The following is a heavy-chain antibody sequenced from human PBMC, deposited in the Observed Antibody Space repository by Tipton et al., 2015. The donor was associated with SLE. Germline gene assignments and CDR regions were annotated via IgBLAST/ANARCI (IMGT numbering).Heavy chain of an antibody. Sequence: QLVQSGAEVKEPGDSVKVSCKASGYTFTNYGINWVRQAPGQGLEWMGWVTPYSGTTNYAQKLRGRVTMTTDTSTSTAYMELRSLRSDDTAVYYCARGLLYFDWLFDHWGQGTLVTVSS. CDR2: VTPYSGTT. CDR1: GYTFTNYG. V-gene: IGHV1-18*01. D-gene: IGHD3-9*01. CDR3: ARGLLYFDWLFDH. J-gene: IGHJ4*02.